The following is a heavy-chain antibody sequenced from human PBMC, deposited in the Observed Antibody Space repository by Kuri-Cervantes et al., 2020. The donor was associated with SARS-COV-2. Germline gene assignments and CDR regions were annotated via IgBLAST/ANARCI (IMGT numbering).Heavy chain of an antibody. CDR1: GYTLTELS. Sequence: ASVKVSCKVSGYTLTELSMHRVRQAPGKGLEWMGGFDPEDGETIYAQKFQGRVTMTEDTSTDTAYMELSSLRSEDTAVYYCATAYRGYHYWYFDLWGRGTLVTDSS. D-gene: IGHD3-22*01. CDR2: FDPEDGET. V-gene: IGHV1-24*01. CDR3: ATAYRGYHYWYFDL. J-gene: IGHJ2*01.